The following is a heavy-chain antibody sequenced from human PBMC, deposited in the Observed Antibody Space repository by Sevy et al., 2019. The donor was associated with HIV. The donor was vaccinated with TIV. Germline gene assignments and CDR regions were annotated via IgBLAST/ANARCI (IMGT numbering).Heavy chain of an antibody. J-gene: IGHJ4*02. CDR2: ISYEGSNE. Sequence: SLRLSCAASTFTFGHYAMHWVRQAPGKGLQWVAGISYEGSNEYYTDSVKGRFTISRDNSKNTLNLEMNNLRVEDTALYYCASDWGTPPTAILYYFDFWGQGIPVTVSS. V-gene: IGHV3-30*04. CDR3: ASDWGTPPTAILYYFDF. CDR1: TFTFGHYA. D-gene: IGHD3-16*01.